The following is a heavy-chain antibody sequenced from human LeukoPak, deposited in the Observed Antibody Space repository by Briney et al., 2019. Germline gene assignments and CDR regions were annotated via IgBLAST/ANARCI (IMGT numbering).Heavy chain of an antibody. CDR3: ARVQESQIDYYFDY. J-gene: IGHJ4*02. Sequence: SETLSLTCTVSGGSISSTTYYWGWIRQPPGKGLEWIGYIYYSGSTNYNPSLKSRLTISVDTSKNQFSLKLSSVTAADTAVYYCARVQESQIDYYFDYWGQGTPVTVSS. V-gene: IGHV4-61*05. D-gene: IGHD3-9*01. CDR1: GGSISSTTYY. CDR2: IYYSGST.